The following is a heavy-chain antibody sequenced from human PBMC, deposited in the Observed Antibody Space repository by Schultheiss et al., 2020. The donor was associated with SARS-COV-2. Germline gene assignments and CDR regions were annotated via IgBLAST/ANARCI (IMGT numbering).Heavy chain of an antibody. D-gene: IGHD2-2*01. CDR1: GYTFTSYY. J-gene: IGHJ4*02. CDR2: INPSGGST. V-gene: IGHV1-46*01. CDR3: ARDPGECRSTSCYQAADY. Sequence: ASVKVSCKASGYTFTSYYMHWVRQAPGQGLEWMGIINPSGGSTSYAQKFQGRVTMTRDTSTSTVYMELSSLRSEDTAVYYCARDPGECRSTSCYQAADYWGQGTLVTVSS.